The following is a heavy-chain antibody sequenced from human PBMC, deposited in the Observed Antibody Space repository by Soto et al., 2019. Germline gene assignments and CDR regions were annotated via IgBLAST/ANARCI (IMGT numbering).Heavy chain of an antibody. CDR3: ARESHDILTGPAWCWYFDL. CDR2: INDRGSI. J-gene: IGHJ2*01. D-gene: IGHD3-9*01. CDR1: GGSFSGYY. Sequence: QVQLQQWGAGPLRPLETLSLTCGVSGGSFSGYYWAWIRQSPGKGLEWIGEINDRGSINYNPSLKSRVSISVDTSKNHYSLNLRSVTAADTAVYYCARESHDILTGPAWCWYFDLWGRGTLVTVSS. V-gene: IGHV4-34*01.